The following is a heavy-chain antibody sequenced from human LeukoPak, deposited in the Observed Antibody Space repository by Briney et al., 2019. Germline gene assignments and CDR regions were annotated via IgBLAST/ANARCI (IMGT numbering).Heavy chain of an antibody. V-gene: IGHV4-4*07. J-gene: IGHJ5*02. Sequence: SETLSLTCTVSGGSISSYYWSWIRQPAGKGLEWIGRIYTSGSTNYNPSLKSRVNMSVDTSKNQFSLKLSSVTAADTAVYYCARDRVTYSGSHLFDPWGQGTLVTVSS. D-gene: IGHD1-26*01. CDR1: GGSISSYY. CDR3: ARDRVTYSGSHLFDP. CDR2: IYTSGST.